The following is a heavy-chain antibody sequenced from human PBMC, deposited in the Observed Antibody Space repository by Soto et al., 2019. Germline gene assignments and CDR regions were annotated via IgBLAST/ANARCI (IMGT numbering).Heavy chain of an antibody. D-gene: IGHD2-21*01. CDR1: GFGVTESETY. CDR3: AREVVVGATAKFDR. J-gene: IGHJ5*02. V-gene: IGHV3-53*03. CDR2: FYRGGRR. Sequence: EVQMVESGGGLIQPGGSLKLSCAVSGFGVTESETYLSWLRQAPGKGLEWVAAFYRGGRRNYAASVKGRFVISRDKSENSVFLQLNLVRVEDTAVYYCAREVVVGATAKFDRWGQGTMVIVSP.